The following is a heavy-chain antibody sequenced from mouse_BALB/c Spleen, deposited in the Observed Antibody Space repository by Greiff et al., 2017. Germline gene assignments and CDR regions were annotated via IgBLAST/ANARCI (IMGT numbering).Heavy chain of an antibody. J-gene: IGHJ1*01. Sequence: EVKVVESGGGLVQPGGSLRLSCATSGFTFTDYYMSWVRQPPGKALEWLGFIRNKANGYTTEYSASVKGRFTISRDNSQSILYLQMNTLRAEDSATYYCARDNWYFDVWGAGTTVTVSS. CDR2: IRNKANGYTT. CDR3: ARDNWYFDV. V-gene: IGHV7-3*02. CDR1: GFTFTDYY.